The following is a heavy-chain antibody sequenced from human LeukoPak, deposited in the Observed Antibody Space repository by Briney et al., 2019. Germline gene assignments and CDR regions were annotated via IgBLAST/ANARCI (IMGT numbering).Heavy chain of an antibody. Sequence: GGSLRLPCAASGFTFSTYGMYWVRQAPGKGLEWAALIWNDGSKKYYADSVKGRFTISRDNSKSTLYLQMNSLGAEDTAVYYCAKGAFWTGYSEYFDPWGQGVLVTVSS. CDR3: AKGAFWTGYSEYFDP. CDR1: GFTFSTYG. J-gene: IGHJ4*02. V-gene: IGHV3-33*06. D-gene: IGHD3/OR15-3a*01. CDR2: IWNDGSKK.